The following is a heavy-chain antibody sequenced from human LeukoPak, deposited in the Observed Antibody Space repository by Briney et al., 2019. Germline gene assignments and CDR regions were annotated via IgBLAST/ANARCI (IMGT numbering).Heavy chain of an antibody. CDR2: TDTSGNYI. CDR3: ARGRSITLLRGVAMSDGFDI. J-gene: IGHJ3*02. D-gene: IGHD3-10*01. CDR1: GFTFSAYA. V-gene: IGHV3-21*01. Sequence: GGSLRLSCEASGFTFSAYAMNWVRQAPGKGLEWVSFTDTSGNYIYYGDSVKGRFTISRDNAKNLVFLQMNGLRAEDTAVYYCARGRSITLLRGVAMSDGFDIWGQGAMVAVSS.